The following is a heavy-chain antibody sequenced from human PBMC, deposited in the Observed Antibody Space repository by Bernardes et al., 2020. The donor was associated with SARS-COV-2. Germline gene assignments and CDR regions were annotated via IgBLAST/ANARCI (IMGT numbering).Heavy chain of an antibody. D-gene: IGHD4-17*01. V-gene: IGHV3-74*01. CDR3: ARGYGDYASSPSTPFDY. CDR1: GFTFSNYW. CDR2: INGAGSRT. J-gene: IGHJ4*02. Sequence: GGSLRLSCAASGFTFSNYWMHWVRQAPGKGLVWVSRINGAGSRTTYADSVKGRFTISRDNAKNTLYLQMNSLRVEDTAVYYCARGYGDYASSPSTPFDYWGQGTLVTVSA.